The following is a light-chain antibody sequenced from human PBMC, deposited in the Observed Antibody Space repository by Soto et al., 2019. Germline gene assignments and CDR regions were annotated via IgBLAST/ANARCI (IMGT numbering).Light chain of an antibody. CDR1: QSVSSN. V-gene: IGKV3-20*01. CDR2: GAS. CDR3: QQYGTSPRET. J-gene: IGKJ1*01. Sequence: EIVMTQSPATLSVSPGERATLSCRASQSVSSNLAWYQQKPGQAPRLLIYGASSRATGIPDRFSGRGSGTDFTLTISRLEPEDFAVYYCQQYGTSPRETFGQGTKVDIK.